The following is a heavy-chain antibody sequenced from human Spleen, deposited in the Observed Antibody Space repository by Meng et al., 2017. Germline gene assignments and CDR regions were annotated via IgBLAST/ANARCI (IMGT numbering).Heavy chain of an antibody. V-gene: IGHV3-74*01. CDR1: GCTFSRYW. D-gene: IGHD2-15*01. CDR2: INSDGSST. J-gene: IGHJ4*02. CDR3: IGTGSCSH. Sequence: EVQWVESGGGLLRPGGALGLSFAASGCTFSRYWMHWVRQVPGKGLVWVSGINSDGSSTNYADPVKGRFTISRDNAKNTLYLQMNSLRAEDTAVYYCIGTGSCSHWGQGTLVTVSS.